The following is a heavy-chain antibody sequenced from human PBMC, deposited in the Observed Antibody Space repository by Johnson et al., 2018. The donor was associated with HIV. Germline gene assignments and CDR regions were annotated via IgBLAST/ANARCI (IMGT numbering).Heavy chain of an antibody. Sequence: VQLVESGGGLIQPGGSLRLSCAASGFTVSSNYMSWVRQAPGKGLEWVSVIYSGGSTYYADSVKGRFPISRDNSKNTLYLQMNNLRAEDTAVDYCAREVGLGTMHSFDIWGQGTMVTVSS. J-gene: IGHJ3*02. V-gene: IGHV3-53*01. D-gene: IGHD1-1*01. CDR1: GFTVSSNY. CDR2: IYSGGST. CDR3: AREVGLGTMHSFDI.